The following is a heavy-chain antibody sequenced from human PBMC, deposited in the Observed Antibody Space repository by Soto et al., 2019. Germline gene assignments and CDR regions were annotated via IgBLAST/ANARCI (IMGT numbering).Heavy chain of an antibody. CDR3: ARFVRHQLPTIDY. V-gene: IGHV1-8*01. J-gene: IGHJ4*02. CDR1: GYTFTDYD. Sequence: QVQLVQSGAEVKKPGASVRVSCKASGYTFTDYDINWVRQATGQGLEWMGWMNPSSGYTGYAQKFQGGVTMTWDTSISTAYMELSSLTSADTAVYYCARFVRHQLPTIDYWGQGALVTVSS. CDR2: MNPSSGYT. D-gene: IGHD1-26*01.